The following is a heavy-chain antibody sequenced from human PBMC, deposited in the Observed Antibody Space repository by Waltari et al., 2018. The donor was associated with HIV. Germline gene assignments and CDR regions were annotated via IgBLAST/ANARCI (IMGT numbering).Heavy chain of an antibody. CDR3: VSFRGLWFGGS. D-gene: IGHD3-10*01. V-gene: IGHV4-39*01. Sequence: QLQLQESGPGLVKPSETLSLTCTVSGGSISSSSYYWGWSRQPPEKGLEWIGSIYYSGNNYYNPSLKSRVSISVDTYKNQFSLKLSSVSAADTAVYYCVSFRGLWFGGSWGQGTLVTVSS. CDR2: IYYSGNN. J-gene: IGHJ4*02. CDR1: GGSISSSSYY.